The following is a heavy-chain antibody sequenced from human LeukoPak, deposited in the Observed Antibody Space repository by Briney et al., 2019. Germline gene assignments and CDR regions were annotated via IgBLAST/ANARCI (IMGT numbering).Heavy chain of an antibody. CDR1: GYTFTGYY. Sequence: ASVKVSCRASGYTFTGYYMHWVRQAPGQGLEWMGWINPNSGGTNYAQKFQGRVTMTRDTSISTAYMELSRLRPDDTAVYYCAKPRYDFWSGYTLDPWGQGTLVTVSS. V-gene: IGHV1-2*02. D-gene: IGHD3-3*01. CDR3: AKPRYDFWSGYTLDP. CDR2: INPNSGGT. J-gene: IGHJ5*02.